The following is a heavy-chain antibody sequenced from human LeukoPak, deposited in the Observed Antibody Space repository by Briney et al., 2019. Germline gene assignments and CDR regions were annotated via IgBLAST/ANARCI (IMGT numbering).Heavy chain of an antibody. J-gene: IGHJ4*02. V-gene: IGHV4-38-2*02. CDR3: ARPISSQGYFGVVID. Sequence: SETLSLTCTVSDDPINSGVYYWNWIRQPAGKGLEWIGNIYHSGSPYYNPSLKSRITISVDTSKNQFSLKLSSVTAADTAVYYCARPISSQGYFGVVIDWGQGTLVTVSS. CDR2: IYHSGSP. CDR1: DDPINSGVYY. D-gene: IGHD3-3*01.